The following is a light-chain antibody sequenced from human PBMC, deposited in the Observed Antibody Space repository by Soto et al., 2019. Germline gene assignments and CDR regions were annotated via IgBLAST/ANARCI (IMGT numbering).Light chain of an antibody. CDR2: GNS. J-gene: IGLJ2*01. Sequence: QSVLTQPPSVSGAPGQRVTISCTGSSSNIGAGYDVHWYQQLPGTAPKLLIYGNSNRPSGVPDRFSGSKSGTSASLAITGLQAADEADYYFQSYDSSLSGIYVVFGGGTKVTVL. V-gene: IGLV1-40*01. CDR1: SSNIGAGYD. CDR3: QSYDSSLSGIYVV.